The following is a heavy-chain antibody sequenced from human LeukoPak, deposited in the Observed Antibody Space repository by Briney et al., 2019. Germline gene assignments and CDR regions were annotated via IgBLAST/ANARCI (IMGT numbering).Heavy chain of an antibody. J-gene: IGHJ4*02. CDR2: INHSGST. D-gene: IGHD2-2*01. CDR1: GGSFSGYY. V-gene: IGHV4-34*01. Sequence: SETLSLTCAVCGGSFSGYYWSWIRQPPGKGREWIGEINHSGSTNYNPSLKSRVTISVDTSKNQFSLKLSSVTAADTAVYYCARGRYCSSTSCYSYGAIFDYWGQGTLVTVSS. CDR3: ARGRYCSSTSCYSYGAIFDY.